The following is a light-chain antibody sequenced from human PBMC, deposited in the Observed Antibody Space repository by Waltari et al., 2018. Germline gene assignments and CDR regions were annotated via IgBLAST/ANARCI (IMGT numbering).Light chain of an antibody. V-gene: IGLV1-47*01. CDR3: ATWDDRLSGPGV. Sequence: QSVLTQPPSASGTPGQRVPIPCSGSSPNIGSNYGPSYQQRPGTAPKLLIYRNNQRPSGVPDRFSGSKAGTSASLAVSGLRSEDEADYYFATWDDRLSGPGVFGGGTKLTVL. CDR1: SPNIGSNY. CDR2: RNN. J-gene: IGLJ3*02.